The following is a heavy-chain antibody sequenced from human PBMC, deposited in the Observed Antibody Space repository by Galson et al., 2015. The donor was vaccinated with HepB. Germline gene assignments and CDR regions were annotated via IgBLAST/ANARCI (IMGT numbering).Heavy chain of an antibody. CDR3: ARDRDYRFDY. J-gene: IGHJ4*02. V-gene: IGHV1-18*04. CDR2: ISANSGNT. D-gene: IGHD4/OR15-4a*01. CDR1: GYTFTTNG. Sequence: SVKVSCKASGYTFTTNGISWVRQAPRQGLERMGWISANSGNTTYAQNLKGRVTLTRDTSTSTAYLELRSLRSDDTAEYYCARDRDYRFDYWGQGTLVTVSS.